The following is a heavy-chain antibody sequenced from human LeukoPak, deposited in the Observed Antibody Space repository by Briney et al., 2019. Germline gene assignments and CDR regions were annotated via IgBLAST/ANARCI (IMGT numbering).Heavy chain of an antibody. CDR3: ARVSIPGYSYGAFDY. V-gene: IGHV1-46*01. D-gene: IGHD5-18*01. Sequence: ASVKVSCKASGYTFTSYYMHWVRQAPGQGLEWMGIINPSGGSTSYAQKFQGRVTMTRDTSTSTVYMELSSLRPEDTAAYYCARVSIPGYSYGAFDYWGQGTLVTVSS. CDR1: GYTFTSYY. CDR2: INPSGGST. J-gene: IGHJ4*02.